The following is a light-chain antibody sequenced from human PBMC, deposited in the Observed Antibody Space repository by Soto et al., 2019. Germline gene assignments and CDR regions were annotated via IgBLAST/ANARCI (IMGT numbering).Light chain of an antibody. Sequence: DIQMTQSPSFVYASIGDRVTITCRASLGIGSWFAWYVQVSGRAPRFLIFPASPFQSGVSSRFRGSGSGTEFTLTITSLQPEDFATYFCLQANNFPVTFCEGTKVEMK. CDR1: LGIGSW. CDR3: LQANNFPVT. V-gene: IGKV1-12*01. CDR2: PAS. J-gene: IGKJ4*01.